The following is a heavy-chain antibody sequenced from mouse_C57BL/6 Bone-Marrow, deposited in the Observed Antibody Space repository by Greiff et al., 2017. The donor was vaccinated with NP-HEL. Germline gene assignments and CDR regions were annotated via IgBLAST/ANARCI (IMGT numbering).Heavy chain of an antibody. Sequence: VQLKQSGPVLVKPGASVKMSCKASGYTFTDYYMNWVKQSHGKSLEWIGVINPYNGGTSYNQKFKGKATLTVDKSSSTAYMELNSLTSEDSAVYYCARNYYYGSSPGWFAYWGQGTLVTVSA. V-gene: IGHV1-19*01. J-gene: IGHJ3*01. CDR2: INPYNGGT. CDR1: GYTFTDYY. CDR3: ARNYYYGSSPGWFAY. D-gene: IGHD1-1*01.